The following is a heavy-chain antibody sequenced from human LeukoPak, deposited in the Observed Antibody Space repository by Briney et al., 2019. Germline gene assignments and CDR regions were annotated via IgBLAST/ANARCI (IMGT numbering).Heavy chain of an antibody. CDR3: AKASDRYYFDY. CDR2: ISASGGST. D-gene: IGHD2-21*01. CDR1: GFTFSTYA. V-gene: IGHV3-23*01. Sequence: GGSLRLSYAASGFTFSTYAMHWVRQDPGKGLEWVSGISASGGSTFYADSVKGRFTISKDNSKNTLFLQMNSLRREDTAMYYCAKASDRYYFDYWGQGTPVTVSS. J-gene: IGHJ4*02.